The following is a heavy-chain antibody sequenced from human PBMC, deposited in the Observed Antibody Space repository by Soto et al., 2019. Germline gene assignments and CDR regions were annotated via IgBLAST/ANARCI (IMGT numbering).Heavy chain of an antibody. J-gene: IGHJ5*02. CDR3: ARGNSGSYYWYNWFDP. CDR2: INHSGST. Sequence: PSETLSLTCAVYGGSFSGYYWSWIRQPPGKGLEWIGEINHSGSTNYNPSLKSRVTISVDTSKNQFSLKLSSVTAADTAVYYCARGNSGSYYWYNWFDPWGQGTLVTVSS. CDR1: GGSFSGYY. D-gene: IGHD1-26*01. V-gene: IGHV4-34*01.